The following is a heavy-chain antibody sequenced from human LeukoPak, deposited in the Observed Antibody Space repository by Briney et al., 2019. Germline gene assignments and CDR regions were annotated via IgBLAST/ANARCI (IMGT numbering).Heavy chain of an antibody. J-gene: IGHJ4*02. Sequence: GESLEISFQGSGCGFTSYLLGWVRPMPGKGLEWMGIIYPGDSDPRYSPSFQGQVTISADKSISTPYLQWSSLQASDAGMYFCARPGSAAGGDGNDYWGQGTLVTASS. CDR2: IYPGDSDP. D-gene: IGHD6-13*01. CDR3: ARPGSAAGGDGNDY. V-gene: IGHV5-51*01. CDR1: GCGFTSYL.